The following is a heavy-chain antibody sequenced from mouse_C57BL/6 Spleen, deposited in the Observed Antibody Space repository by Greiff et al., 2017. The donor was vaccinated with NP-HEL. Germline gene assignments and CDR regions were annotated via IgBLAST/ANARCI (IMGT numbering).Heavy chain of an antibody. CDR2: ISDGGSYT. V-gene: IGHV5-4*01. Sequence: EVKLVESGGGLVKPGGSLKLSCAASGFTFSSYAMSWVRQTPEKRLEWVATISDGGSYTYYPENVKGRFTISRDNAKNNLYLQMSHLKSEDTAMYYCARDSGDYDYDDYAMDYWGQGTSVTVSS. CDR1: GFTFSSYA. CDR3: ARDSGDYDYDDYAMDY. D-gene: IGHD2-4*01. J-gene: IGHJ4*01.